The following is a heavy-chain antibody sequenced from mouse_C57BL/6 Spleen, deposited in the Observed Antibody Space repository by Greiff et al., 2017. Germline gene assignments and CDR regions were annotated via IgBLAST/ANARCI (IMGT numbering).Heavy chain of an antibody. CDR3: ARVGNPWYFDV. J-gene: IGHJ1*03. V-gene: IGHV5-4*03. CDR1: GFTFSSYA. Sequence: EVKLVESGGGLVKPGGSLKLSCAASGFTFSSYAMSWVRQTPEKRLEWVATISDGGSYTYYPDNVKGRFTISRDNAKNNLYLQMSHLKSEDTAMYYCARVGNPWYFDVWGTGTTVTVSS. CDR2: ISDGGSYT.